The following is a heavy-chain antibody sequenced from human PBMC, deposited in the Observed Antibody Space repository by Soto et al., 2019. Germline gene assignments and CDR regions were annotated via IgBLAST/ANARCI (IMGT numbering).Heavy chain of an antibody. Sequence: GGSLRLSCTGSGFTFADYTMSWVRRAPGKGLEWVGLIRSEANGGTTHYAASVHGGFIISRDDSRGIAFLQMNNLKSEDTAVYYCTRVGKFDYWGQGTLVTVSS. D-gene: IGHD1-26*01. V-gene: IGHV3-49*04. CDR1: GFTFADYT. CDR2: IRSEANGGTT. J-gene: IGHJ4*02. CDR3: TRVGKFDY.